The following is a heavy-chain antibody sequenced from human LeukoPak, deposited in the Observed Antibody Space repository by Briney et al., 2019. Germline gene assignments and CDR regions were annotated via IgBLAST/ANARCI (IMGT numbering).Heavy chain of an antibody. CDR1: GFTFSSFA. CDR2: ISGSGGST. V-gene: IGHV3-23*01. Sequence: GGSLRLSCAASGFTFSSFAMSWVRQAPGKGLEWVSAISGSGGSTYYADSVKGRFTISRDNSKNTPYLQMNSLRAEDTAVYYCARAVLYYYYGMDVWGQGTTVTVSS. J-gene: IGHJ6*02. CDR3: ARAVLYYYYGMDV.